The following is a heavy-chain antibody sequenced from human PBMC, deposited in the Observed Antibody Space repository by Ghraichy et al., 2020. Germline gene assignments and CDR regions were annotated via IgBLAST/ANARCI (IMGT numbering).Heavy chain of an antibody. CDR1: GFTFSSHW. Sequence: GESLNISCGASGFTFSSHWMNWIRQAPGKGLEWVASIRPDGSGKYYVDSVKGRFTISRDNAKNSLFLQMNSLRDEDTAFYYCARDADWASDSWGQGTLITVSS. V-gene: IGHV3-7*03. CDR2: IRPDGSGK. CDR3: ARDADWASDS. J-gene: IGHJ4*02. D-gene: IGHD3-9*01.